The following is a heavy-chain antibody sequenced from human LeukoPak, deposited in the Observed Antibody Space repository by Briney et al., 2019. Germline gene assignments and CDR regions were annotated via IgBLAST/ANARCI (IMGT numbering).Heavy chain of an antibody. Sequence: GGSLRLSCEASGFNFNTYSMAWVRQAPGKGLEWVSIISRASESIFYADSVKGRFTISRDNSKNTLYLQMNSLRAEDTAVYYCAKVRFGVTARYHFDFWGQGTLVTVSS. D-gene: IGHD3-10*01. V-gene: IGHV3-21*04. CDR2: ISRASESI. J-gene: IGHJ4*02. CDR3: AKVRFGVTARYHFDF. CDR1: GFNFNTYS.